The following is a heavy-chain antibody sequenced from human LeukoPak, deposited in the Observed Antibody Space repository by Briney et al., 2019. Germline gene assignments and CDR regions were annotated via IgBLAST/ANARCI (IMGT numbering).Heavy chain of an antibody. CDR1: GYTFTSYY. V-gene: IGHV1-46*01. D-gene: IGHD3-22*01. Sequence: ASVKVSCKASGYTFTSYYMHWVRQAPGQGLEWMGIISPSGGSTSYAQKFQGRVTMTRDTSTSTVYMELSSLRSEDTAVYYCARGARGAFPYYYDSSGYSFDYWGQGTLVTVSS. J-gene: IGHJ4*02. CDR2: ISPSGGST. CDR3: ARGARGAFPYYYDSSGYSFDY.